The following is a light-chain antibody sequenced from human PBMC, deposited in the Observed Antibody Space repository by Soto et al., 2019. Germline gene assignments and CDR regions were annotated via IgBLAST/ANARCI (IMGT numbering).Light chain of an antibody. V-gene: IGKV1-9*01. CDR3: QQGYSTLGT. J-gene: IGKJ1*01. CDR2: TAS. Sequence: DIQLTQSPSFLSASVGDRVTITCRASQGISSYLAWYQQKPGKAPNLLIHTASTLQSGVPSRFSGSGSGTEFTLTISSLQPEDFATYYCQQGYSTLGTFGQGTKVDIK. CDR1: QGISSY.